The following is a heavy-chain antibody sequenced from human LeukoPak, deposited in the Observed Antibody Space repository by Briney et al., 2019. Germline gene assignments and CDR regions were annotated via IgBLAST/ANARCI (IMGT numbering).Heavy chain of an antibody. J-gene: IGHJ6*02. CDR2: ISSSSSYI. CDR1: GFTFSSYS. Sequence: PGGSLRLSCAASGFTFSSYSMNWVRQAPGKGLEWVSSISSSSSYIYYADSVKGRFTISRDNAKNSLYLQMNSLRAEDTAVYYCAKETGTRSYYYYGMDVWGQGTTVTVSS. D-gene: IGHD1-1*01. CDR3: AKETGTRSYYYYGMDV. V-gene: IGHV3-21*01.